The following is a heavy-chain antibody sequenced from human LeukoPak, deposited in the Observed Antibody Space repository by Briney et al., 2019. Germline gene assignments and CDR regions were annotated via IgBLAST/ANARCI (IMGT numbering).Heavy chain of an antibody. V-gene: IGHV3-23*01. J-gene: IGHJ4*02. D-gene: IGHD6-19*01. CDR2: ISGSGSNT. CDR1: GFTFSSHA. Sequence: GGSLRLSCAASGFTFSSHAMSWVRQAPGKGLEWVSVISGSGSNTYYADSAKGRFTISRDNSKNTLYLQMNSLRAEDTAVYYCAKDPSIAVAGYFDYWGQGTLVTVSS. CDR3: AKDPSIAVAGYFDY.